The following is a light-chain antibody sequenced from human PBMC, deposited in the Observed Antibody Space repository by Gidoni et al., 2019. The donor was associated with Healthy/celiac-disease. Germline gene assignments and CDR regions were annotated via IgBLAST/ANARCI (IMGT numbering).Light chain of an antibody. Sequence: DIVMTQSPDSLAVSLGDRATINCKSSQSVLYSSNNKNYLAWYQQKPGQPPKLLIYWASTRESGVPDRVSGSGSGTDFTLTISSLQAEDVAVYYCQQYYSTPWTFGQXTKVEIK. CDR1: QSVLYSSNNKNY. J-gene: IGKJ1*01. V-gene: IGKV4-1*01. CDR3: QQYYSTPWT. CDR2: WAS.